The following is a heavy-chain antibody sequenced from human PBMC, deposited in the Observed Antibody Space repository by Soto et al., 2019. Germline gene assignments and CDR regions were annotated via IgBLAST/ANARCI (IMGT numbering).Heavy chain of an antibody. CDR3: ARDSSGRQYYGMDV. CDR2: ITTTSSTM. CDR1: GFIFSYYS. Sequence: PGGSLRLSCTHSGFIFSYYSMNWVRQAPGKGLEWISYITTTSSTMYYADSVKGRFTISRDNAKNSLYLQMNSLRDEDTAVYYCARDSSGRQYYGMDVWGQGTTVTVSS. D-gene: IGHD3-22*01. J-gene: IGHJ6*02. V-gene: IGHV3-48*02.